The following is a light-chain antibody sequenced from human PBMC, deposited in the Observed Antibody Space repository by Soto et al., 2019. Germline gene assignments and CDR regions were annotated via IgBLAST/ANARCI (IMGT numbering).Light chain of an antibody. CDR2: GAS. CDR3: QRYNNWPET. Sequence: EIVMTQSPATLSVSPGERATLSCRASQSVSSNLAWYQQKPGQAPRLLIYGASTRATGIPGRFSGSGSGTEFTLTISSLQSEDCAVYYCQRYNNWPETFGQGTKVEIK. CDR1: QSVSSN. V-gene: IGKV3-15*01. J-gene: IGKJ1*01.